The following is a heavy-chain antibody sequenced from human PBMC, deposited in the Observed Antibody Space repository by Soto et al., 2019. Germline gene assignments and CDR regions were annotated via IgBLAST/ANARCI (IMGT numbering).Heavy chain of an antibody. CDR3: ARGPPRLYSCYDSRHYGLYF. D-gene: IGHD5-12*01. CDR1: GGSISSGGYS. Sequence: PSETLSLTCAVSGGSISSGGYSWSWILQPPGKGLEWIGYIYHSGSTYYNPSLKSRVTISVDRSKNQFSLKLSSVTAADTAVYYCARGPPRLYSCYDSRHYGLYFWGQGTTVTVSS. V-gene: IGHV4-30-2*01. CDR2: IYHSGST. J-gene: IGHJ6*02.